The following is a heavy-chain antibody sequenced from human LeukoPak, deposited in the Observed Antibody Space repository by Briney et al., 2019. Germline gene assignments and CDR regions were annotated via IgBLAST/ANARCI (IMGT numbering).Heavy chain of an antibody. Sequence: GGSLRLSCAASGFTFSSYSMNWVRQAPGKGLEWVSSISTGSSYIYYADSVKGRFTISRDNAKNSLYLQMNSLRAEDTAVYYCARGSAAMVQNAFDIWGQGTMVTVSS. CDR2: ISTGSSYI. CDR3: ARGSAAMVQNAFDI. D-gene: IGHD5-18*01. CDR1: GFTFSSYS. V-gene: IGHV3-21*01. J-gene: IGHJ3*02.